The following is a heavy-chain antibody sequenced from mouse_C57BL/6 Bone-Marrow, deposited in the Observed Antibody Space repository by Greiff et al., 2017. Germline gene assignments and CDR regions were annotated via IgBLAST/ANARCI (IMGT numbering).Heavy chain of an antibody. J-gene: IGHJ4*01. CDR1: GYTFTSYW. D-gene: IGHD1-1*01. CDR3: AREECITTVVAPYYYAMDY. CDR2: IDPSDSYT. Sequence: VQLQQPGAELVMPGASVKLSCKASGYTFTSYWMHWVKQRPGQGLEWIGEIDPSDSYTNYNQEFKGKSTLTVDKSSSTAYMQLSSLTSEDSAVYYCAREECITTVVAPYYYAMDYWGQGTSVTVSS. V-gene: IGHV1-69*01.